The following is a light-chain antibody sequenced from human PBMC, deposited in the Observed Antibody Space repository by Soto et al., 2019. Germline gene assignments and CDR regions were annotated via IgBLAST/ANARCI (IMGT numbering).Light chain of an antibody. Sequence: EVVLTHSPDTLSLSPCQRATLSFSASQNVRGSLAWYQQKPGQAPRLLIYGASSRATGIPDRFSGSGSGTDFALTISRLEPEDFAVYYCQQYGSSSGWTFGQGTKVDI. CDR3: QQYGSSSGWT. J-gene: IGKJ1*01. V-gene: IGKV3-20*01. CDR1: QNVRGS. CDR2: GAS.